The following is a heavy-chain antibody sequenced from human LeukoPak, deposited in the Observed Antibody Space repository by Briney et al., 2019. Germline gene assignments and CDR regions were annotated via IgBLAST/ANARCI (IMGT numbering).Heavy chain of an antibody. Sequence: SETLSLTCTVSGGSISSYYWSWIRQPPGKGLEWSGYIYTSGSTNYNPSLKSRVTISVDTSKNQFSLKLSSVTAADTAVYYCARLIRFLEWNVDLNWFDPWGPGTLVTVSS. CDR2: IYTSGST. CDR1: GGSISSYY. D-gene: IGHD3-3*01. J-gene: IGHJ5*02. V-gene: IGHV4-4*09. CDR3: ARLIRFLEWNVDLNWFDP.